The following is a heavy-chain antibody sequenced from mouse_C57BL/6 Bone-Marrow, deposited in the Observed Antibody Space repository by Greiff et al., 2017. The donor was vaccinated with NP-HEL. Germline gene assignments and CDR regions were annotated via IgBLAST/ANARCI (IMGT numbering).Heavy chain of an antibody. J-gene: IGHJ2*01. D-gene: IGHD4-1*01. V-gene: IGHV1-66*01. CDR1: GYSFTSYY. CDR2: IYPGSGNT. Sequence: VKLMESGPELVKPGASVKISCKASGYSFTSYYIHWVKQRPGQGLEWIGWIYPGSGNTKYNEKFKGKATLTADTSSSTAYMQLSSLTSEDSAVYYCARGGANWDFDYWGQGTTLTVSS. CDR3: ARGGANWDFDY.